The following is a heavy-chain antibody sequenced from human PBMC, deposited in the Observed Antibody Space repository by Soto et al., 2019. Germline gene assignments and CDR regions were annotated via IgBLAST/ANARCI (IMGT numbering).Heavy chain of an antibody. CDR2: IIPIFGTA. V-gene: IGHV1-69*01. D-gene: IGHD1-1*01. Sequence: QVQLVQSGAEVKKPGSSVKVSCKASGGTFSSYAISWVRQAPGQGLEWMGGIIPIFGTANYARKFQGRVTITADESTSTAYMELSSLSSEDTAVYCCAREEPTPPYYYYGMDVWGQGTTVTVSS. CDR3: AREEPTPPYYYYGMDV. J-gene: IGHJ6*02. CDR1: GGTFSSYA.